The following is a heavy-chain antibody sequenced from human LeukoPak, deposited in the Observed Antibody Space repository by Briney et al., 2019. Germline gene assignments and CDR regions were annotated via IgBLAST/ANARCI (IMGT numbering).Heavy chain of an antibody. J-gene: IGHJ5*02. V-gene: IGHV1-2*02. Sequence: ASVKVSCKTSGYNFNSYHLHWVRQAPGQGLEWMGSINPYTGDTKSVPKFQGRVTMTRDTSTSTVYMEMINLRSDDSAVYYCARLGKALNWFDPWGQGTLVTVSS. D-gene: IGHD1-26*01. CDR2: INPYTGDT. CDR1: GYNFNSYH. CDR3: ARLGKALNWFDP.